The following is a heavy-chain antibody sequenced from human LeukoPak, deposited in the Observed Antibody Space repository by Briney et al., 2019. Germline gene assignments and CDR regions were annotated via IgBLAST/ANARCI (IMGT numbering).Heavy chain of an antibody. Sequence: PGGSLRLSCAASGFTFSSYGMHWVRQAPGKGLEGVAVISYDGSNKYYADSVKGRFTISRDNSKNTLYLQMNSLRAEDTAVYYCAKHKVRGVIMTPFDYWGQGTLVTVSS. CDR2: ISYDGSNK. CDR3: AKHKVRGVIMTPFDY. CDR1: GFTFSSYG. D-gene: IGHD3-10*01. V-gene: IGHV3-30*18. J-gene: IGHJ4*02.